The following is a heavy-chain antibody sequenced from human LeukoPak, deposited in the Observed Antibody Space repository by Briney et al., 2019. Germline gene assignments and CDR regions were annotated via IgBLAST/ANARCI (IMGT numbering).Heavy chain of an antibody. CDR1: GYTFTSYG. Sequence: ASVKVSCKASGYTFTSYGISWVRQAPGQGLEWMGWISAYNGNTNYAQKFQGWVTMTRDTSISTAYMELSRLRSDDTAVYYCARGGGPGSGSYYKTDAFDIWGQGTMVTVSS. J-gene: IGHJ3*02. CDR3: ARGGGPGSGSYYKTDAFDI. CDR2: ISAYNGNT. D-gene: IGHD3-10*01. V-gene: IGHV1-18*01.